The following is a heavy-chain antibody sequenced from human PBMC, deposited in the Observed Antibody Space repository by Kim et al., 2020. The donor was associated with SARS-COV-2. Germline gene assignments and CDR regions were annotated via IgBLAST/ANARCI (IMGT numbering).Heavy chain of an antibody. Sequence: SETLSLTCAVSGGSISSSNWWSWVRQPPGKGLEWIGEIYHSGSTNYNPSLKSRVTISVDKSKNQFSLKLSSVTAADTAVYYCARRYYYDSSGFVEEVFDYWGKGTLVTVSS. CDR3: ARRYYYDSSGFVEEVFDY. D-gene: IGHD3-22*01. CDR2: IYHSGST. CDR1: GGSISSSNW. V-gene: IGHV4-4*02. J-gene: IGHJ4*02.